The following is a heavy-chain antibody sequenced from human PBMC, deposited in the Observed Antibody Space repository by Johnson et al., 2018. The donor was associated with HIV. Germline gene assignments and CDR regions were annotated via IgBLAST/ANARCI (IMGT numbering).Heavy chain of an antibody. V-gene: IGHV3-30*19. CDR2: IWYDGSNK. Sequence: QVQLVESGGGVVQPGRSLRLSCAASGFSFSSYGMHWVRQLPGQGLEWVAVIWYDGSNKYYADSVKGRFTISRDNSKNTLYLQMNSLRAEDTAVYYCARAFDPRAFDIWGQGTMVTVSS. CDR3: ARAFDPRAFDI. CDR1: GFSFSSYG. D-gene: IGHD2/OR15-2a*01. J-gene: IGHJ3*02.